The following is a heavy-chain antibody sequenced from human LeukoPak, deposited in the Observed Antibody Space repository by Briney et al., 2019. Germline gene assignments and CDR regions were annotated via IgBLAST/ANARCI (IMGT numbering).Heavy chain of an antibody. Sequence: SETLSLTCTVSGGSLSSSSYYWGWLRQPPGEGLEWIGSIYYTGSTYYSPSLKSRVTISADTSKNEFSLKLSSVTAADTAVYYCTSEISSASNYWGQGTLVTVSS. D-gene: IGHD6-6*01. CDR3: TSEISSASNY. CDR2: IYYTGST. J-gene: IGHJ4*02. V-gene: IGHV4-39*01. CDR1: GGSLSSSSYY.